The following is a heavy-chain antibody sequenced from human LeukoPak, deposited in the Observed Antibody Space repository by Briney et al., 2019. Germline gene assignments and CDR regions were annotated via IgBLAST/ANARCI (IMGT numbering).Heavy chain of an antibody. CDR3: AKDRTIFGVVNWFDP. V-gene: IGHV3-30*02. Sequence: GGSLRLSCAASGFTFSSYGMHWVRQAPGKGLRWVAFIRYDGSNKYYAHSVKGRFTISRDNSKNTLYLQMNSLRAEDTAVYYCAKDRTIFGVVNWFDPWGQGTLVTVSS. CDR1: GFTFSSYG. D-gene: IGHD3-3*01. CDR2: IRYDGSNK. J-gene: IGHJ5*02.